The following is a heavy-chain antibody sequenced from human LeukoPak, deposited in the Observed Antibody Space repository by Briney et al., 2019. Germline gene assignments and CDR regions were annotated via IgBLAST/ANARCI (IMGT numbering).Heavy chain of an antibody. Sequence: GASVKVSCKASGYTFTSHWIGWVRQMPGKGLEWMGIIYPGDSDTRYSPSFQGQVTISADKSISTAYLQWSSLKASDTAMYYCARHYGSGTQAVDWGQGTLVTVSS. V-gene: IGHV5-51*01. J-gene: IGHJ4*02. CDR1: GYTFTSHW. CDR2: IYPGDSDT. D-gene: IGHD3-10*01. CDR3: ARHYGSGTQAVD.